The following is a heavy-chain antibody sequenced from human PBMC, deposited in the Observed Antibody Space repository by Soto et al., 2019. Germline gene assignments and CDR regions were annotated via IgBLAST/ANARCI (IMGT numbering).Heavy chain of an antibody. J-gene: IGHJ4*02. Sequence: GGSLRLSCAASGFTFNSAWLNWVRQAPGKGLEFVGRIKSKVDGGTTDYAAPVKGRFTISRDNSKNTLYLQMSSLRAEDTAVYYCVKPGSYSYYFDYWGQGTLVTVSS. CDR3: VKPGSYSYYFDY. CDR2: IKSKVDGGTT. V-gene: IGHV3-15*07. CDR1: GFTFNSAW. D-gene: IGHD1-26*01.